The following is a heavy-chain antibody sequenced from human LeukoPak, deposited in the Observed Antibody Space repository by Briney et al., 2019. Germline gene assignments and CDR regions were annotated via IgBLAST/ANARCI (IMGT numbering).Heavy chain of an antibody. J-gene: IGHJ4*02. V-gene: IGHV3-21*01. CDR3: ATDPTVATIRPYFDY. CDR1: GFTFSSYS. D-gene: IGHD5-12*01. Sequence: GGSLRLSCAASGFTFSSYSMNWVRQAPGKGLEWVSSISSSSSYIYYADPVKGRFTISRDNAKNSLYLQMNSLRAEDTAVYYCATDPTVATIRPYFDYWGQGTLVTVSS. CDR2: ISSSSSYI.